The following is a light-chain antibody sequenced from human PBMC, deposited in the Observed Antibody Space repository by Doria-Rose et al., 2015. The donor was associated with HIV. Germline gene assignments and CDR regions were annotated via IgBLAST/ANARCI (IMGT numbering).Light chain of an antibody. CDR1: QSFSSTY. V-gene: IGKV3-20*01. CDR3: HQYGTSWT. CDR2: DGS. J-gene: IGKJ1*01. Sequence: TQSPGTLSLSPGERATLSCRTSQSFSSTYLAWYQRKPGQAPSLLIYDGSTRATGIPDRSSASGSGTDFTLTINRLEPEDFALYYCHQYGTSWTFGQGTKVEI.